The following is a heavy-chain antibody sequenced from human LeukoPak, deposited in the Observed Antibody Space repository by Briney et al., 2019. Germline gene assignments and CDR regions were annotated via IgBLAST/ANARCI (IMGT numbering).Heavy chain of an antibody. CDR3: ARNNVFDY. CDR2: ISSRSSAI. D-gene: IGHD1-14*01. V-gene: IGHV3-48*01. Sequence: GGSLRLSCAASGFTFSSYSMNWVRQAPGKGLEWVSYISSRSSAIYYADSVKGRFTISRDNAKNSLYLQMNSLRAEDTAVYYCARNNVFDYWGQGTLVTVSS. CDR1: GFTFSSYS. J-gene: IGHJ4*02.